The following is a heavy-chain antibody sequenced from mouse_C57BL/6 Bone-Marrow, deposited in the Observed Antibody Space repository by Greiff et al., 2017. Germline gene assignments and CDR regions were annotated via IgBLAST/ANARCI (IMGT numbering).Heavy chain of an antibody. J-gene: IGHJ3*01. CDR3: AESSRGFAY. CDR2: IHPNSGST. CDR1: GYTFTSYW. V-gene: IGHV1-64*01. Sequence: QVQLQQPGAELVKPGASVKLSCKASGYTFTSYWMHWVKQRPGQGLEWIGMIHPNSGSTNYNEKFKSKATLTVDKSSSTAYMKLSSLTSEDSAVYYCAESSRGFAYWGQGTLVTVSA. D-gene: IGHD1-1*01.